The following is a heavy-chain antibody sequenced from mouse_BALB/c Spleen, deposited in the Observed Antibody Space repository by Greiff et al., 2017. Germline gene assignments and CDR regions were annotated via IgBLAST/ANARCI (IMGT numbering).Heavy chain of an antibody. CDR3: AKKAPMLYAMDY. J-gene: IGHJ4*01. Sequence: VQGVESGPGLVQPSQSLSITCTVSGFSLTSYGVHWVRQSPGKGLEWLGVIWSGGSTDYNAAFISRLSISKDNSKSQVFFKMNSLQANDTAIYYCAKKAPMLYAMDYWGQGTSVTVSS. V-gene: IGHV2-2*02. D-gene: IGHD6-5*01. CDR2: IWSGGST. CDR1: GFSLTSYG.